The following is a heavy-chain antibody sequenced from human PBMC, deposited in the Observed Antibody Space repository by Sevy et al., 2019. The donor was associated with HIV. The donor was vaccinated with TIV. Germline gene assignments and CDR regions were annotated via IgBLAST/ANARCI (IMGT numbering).Heavy chain of an antibody. CDR2: IYYNGHI. V-gene: IGHV4-59*08. Sequence: SETLSLTCTVSGGSITSLYWNWIRQPPGKGLEWIANIYYNGHINYNPTLKSRVTLSLDTSKNQLSPRLSSVTAADTAMYYCAGENAWGRGYSWGQGTLVTVSS. J-gene: IGHJ4*02. CDR1: GGSITSLY. D-gene: IGHD1-26*01. CDR3: AGENAWGRGYS.